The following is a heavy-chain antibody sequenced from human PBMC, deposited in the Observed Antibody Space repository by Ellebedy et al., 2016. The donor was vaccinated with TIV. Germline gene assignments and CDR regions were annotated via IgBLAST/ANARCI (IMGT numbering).Heavy chain of an antibody. Sequence: GESLKISXAASGFTFSSYGMHWVRQAPGKGLEWVAVIWYDGSYKYYLDSVKGRFTISRDNSKNTLYLQMNSLRVEDTAVYYCARGSRFRNWLDPWGQGTLVTVSS. CDR3: ARGSRFRNWLDP. J-gene: IGHJ5*02. CDR1: GFTFSSYG. CDR2: IWYDGSYK. D-gene: IGHD1-26*01. V-gene: IGHV3-33*01.